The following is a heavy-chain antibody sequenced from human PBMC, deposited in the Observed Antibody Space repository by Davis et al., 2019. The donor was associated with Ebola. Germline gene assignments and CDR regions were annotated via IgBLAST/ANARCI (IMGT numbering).Heavy chain of an antibody. D-gene: IGHD6-19*01. CDR3: ARDREPGVAGTFDY. J-gene: IGHJ4*02. CDR1: GFTFATYV. CDR2: INSDGSTT. Sequence: HTGGSLRLSCAASGFTFATYVMSWVRHAPGKGLVWVSRINSDGSTTYYADSVKGRFTISRDNAKNTLYLQMNSLRAEDAAVYYCARDREPGVAGTFDYWGQGTLVTVSS. V-gene: IGHV3-74*01.